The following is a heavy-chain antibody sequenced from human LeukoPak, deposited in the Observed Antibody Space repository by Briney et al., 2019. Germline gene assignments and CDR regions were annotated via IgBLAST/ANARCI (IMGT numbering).Heavy chain of an antibody. CDR2: INPNSGGT. V-gene: IGHV1-2*06. Sequence: ASVKVSCKASGYTFTGYYVHWVRQAPGQGLEWMGRINPNSGGTNYAQKFQGRVTMTRDTSISTAYMELSRLRSDDTAVYYCARGLLPQYCSSTSCYAAFRYWGQGTLVTVSS. D-gene: IGHD2-2*01. CDR1: GYTFTGYY. CDR3: ARGLLPQYCSSTSCYAAFRY. J-gene: IGHJ4*02.